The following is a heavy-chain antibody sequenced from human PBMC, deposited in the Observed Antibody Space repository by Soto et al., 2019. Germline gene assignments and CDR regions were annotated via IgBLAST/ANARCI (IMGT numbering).Heavy chain of an antibody. CDR3: ARDLGYYESSGYFDC. CDR1: GFTFSAYY. V-gene: IGHV3-11*01. Sequence: GGYLRLSCAASGFTFSAYYMSWIRQAPGKGLEWVSYIGSSDNIIYYADSVKGRFTISRDNAKNSLYLQMNSLRAEDTAVYYCARDLGYYESSGYFDCWGQGTLVTVSS. CDR2: IGSSDNII. J-gene: IGHJ4*02. D-gene: IGHD3-22*01.